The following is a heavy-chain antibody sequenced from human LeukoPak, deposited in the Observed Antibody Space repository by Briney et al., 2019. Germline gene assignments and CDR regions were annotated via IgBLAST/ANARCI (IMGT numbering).Heavy chain of an antibody. D-gene: IGHD3-16*01. Sequence: ASVKVSCKASGYTFTSYYIHCVRQAPGQGLEWMGIINPSDGSTTYAQKFQGRVTMTRDTSTSTVYMELSSLRSEDTAVYYCARARGDARHFDYWGQGTLVTVSS. CDR3: ARARGDARHFDY. CDR1: GYTFTSYY. CDR2: INPSDGST. J-gene: IGHJ4*02. V-gene: IGHV1-46*01.